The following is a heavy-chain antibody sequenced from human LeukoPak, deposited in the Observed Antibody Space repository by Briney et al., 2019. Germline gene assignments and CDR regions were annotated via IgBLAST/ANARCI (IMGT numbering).Heavy chain of an antibody. CDR2: INHSGST. CDR1: GGSLIDHY. Sequence: PSETLSLTCAVYGGSLIDHYWSCIRQPPRKGLECIGEINHSGSTYYNASLKSRVTISVDTSKNQFSLSLNSVTAADTAVYYCAGRYTGNYYRRYWGQGTLVTVSS. V-gene: IGHV4-34*01. J-gene: IGHJ4*02. CDR3: AGRYTGNYYRRY. D-gene: IGHD1-26*01.